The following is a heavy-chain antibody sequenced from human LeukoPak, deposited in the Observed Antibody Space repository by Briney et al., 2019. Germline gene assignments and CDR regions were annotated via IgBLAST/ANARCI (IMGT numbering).Heavy chain of an antibody. D-gene: IGHD2-21*02. Sequence: KPSETLSLTCTVSGGSISSYYWSWIRQPPGKGLEWIGYIYYSGSTNYNPSLKSRVTISVDTSKNQFSLKLSSVTAADTAIYYCARQFGVPYGGGDCSLGGFDIWGQGTMVTVSS. CDR2: IYYSGST. CDR3: ARQFGVPYGGGDCSLGGFDI. J-gene: IGHJ3*02. V-gene: IGHV4-59*08. CDR1: GGSISSYY.